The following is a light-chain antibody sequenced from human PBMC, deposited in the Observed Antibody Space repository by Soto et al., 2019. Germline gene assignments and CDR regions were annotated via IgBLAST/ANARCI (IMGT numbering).Light chain of an antibody. CDR2: EGS. CDR1: QSISRW. CDR3: QQYNTYSRT. V-gene: IGKV1-5*03. Sequence: DIQMTQSPSTLSASIGDRVTITCPASQSISRWLAWYRQKPGEAPKLLIYEGSILERGVPSRFSGSGSGTEFTLTISSLQPDDFATFYCQQYNTYSRTFGQGTRVEVK. J-gene: IGKJ1*01.